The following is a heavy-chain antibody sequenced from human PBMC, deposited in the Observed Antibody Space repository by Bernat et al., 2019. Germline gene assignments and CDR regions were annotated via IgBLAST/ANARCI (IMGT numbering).Heavy chain of an antibody. CDR3: VGYGGNSV. D-gene: IGHD2-21*02. Sequence: EVQLVESGGDLVQPGGSLRLPCAVSGFSVTRNHVGWVRQASGKGLEWVSFIYGAEITTYGDSVKGRFTISRDNSKNTVYLQMNKVRAEDTALYYCVGYGGNSVWGQGTRVTVSS. V-gene: IGHV3-66*01. CDR2: IYGAEIT. CDR1: GFSVTRNH. J-gene: IGHJ4*02.